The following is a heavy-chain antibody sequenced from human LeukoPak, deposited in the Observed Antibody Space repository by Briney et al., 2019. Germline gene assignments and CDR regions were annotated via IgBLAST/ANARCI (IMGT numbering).Heavy chain of an antibody. Sequence: SKTLSLTCTVSGGSISSSSYSWGWIRQPPGKGLEWIGSIYYSGTTYYNPSLKSRVTISVDTSKIQFSLKLSSVAATDTAVYFCARLRFDFWSGYTHPYFDYWGQGTLVTVSS. CDR2: IYYSGTT. J-gene: IGHJ4*02. D-gene: IGHD3-3*01. CDR1: GGSISSSSYS. V-gene: IGHV4-39*01. CDR3: ARLRFDFWSGYTHPYFDY.